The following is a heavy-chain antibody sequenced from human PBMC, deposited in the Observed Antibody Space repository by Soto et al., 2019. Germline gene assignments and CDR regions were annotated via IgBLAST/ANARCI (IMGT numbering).Heavy chain of an antibody. V-gene: IGHV3-74*01. CDR2: IYFDGITT. J-gene: IGHJ4*02. CDR3: ARGGAMGVDY. D-gene: IGHD1-26*01. Sequence: GGSLRLSCTASGFTFKTHWIHWVRQAPGKWLVWVSRIYFDGITTNYADSVKGRLTVSRDNAKNTVYLHVNTLRDEDTAVYYCARGGAMGVDYWGQGTLVTVCS. CDR1: GFTFKTHW.